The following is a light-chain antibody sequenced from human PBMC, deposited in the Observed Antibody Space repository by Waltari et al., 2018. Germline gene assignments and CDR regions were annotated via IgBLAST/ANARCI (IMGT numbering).Light chain of an antibody. CDR3: QQSYSGYT. Sequence: DIQMTQSPSSLSASVGDRVTITCRASQSLSNYLNWYQQKPGKAPKLLIYGASNLQSGVPSRFSGSGSATDFTLTISSPQPDDFATYYCQQSYSGYTFGQGTKLEIK. CDR1: QSLSNY. V-gene: IGKV1-39*01. J-gene: IGKJ2*01. CDR2: GAS.